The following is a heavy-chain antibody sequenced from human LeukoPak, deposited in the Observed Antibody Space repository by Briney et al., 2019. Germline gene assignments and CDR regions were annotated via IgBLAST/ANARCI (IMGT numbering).Heavy chain of an antibody. CDR2: IYYSGST. CDR3: ARLSEVVVVT. Sequence: SGTLSLTCNVSGDSISSYYWSWIRQPPGKGLEWIGYIYYSGSTNYNPSLKSRVTISVDTSKNQFSLKLSSVTAADTAVYYCARLSEVVVVTWGQGTLVTVSS. J-gene: IGHJ5*02. D-gene: IGHD2-15*01. V-gene: IGHV4-59*01. CDR1: GDSISSYY.